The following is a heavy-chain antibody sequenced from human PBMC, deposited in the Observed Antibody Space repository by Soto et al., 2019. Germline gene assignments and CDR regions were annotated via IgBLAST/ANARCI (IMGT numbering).Heavy chain of an antibody. Sequence: AGSLSISCKGSGYRFTGYWIGWVRQMPGKGLEWMGIIYPGDSDTRYSPSFQGQVTISADKSISTAYLQWSSLKASDTAMYYCARGSMVLFDYWGQGTLVTVSS. D-gene: IGHD3-10*01. CDR3: ARGSMVLFDY. CDR1: GYRFTGYW. V-gene: IGHV5-51*01. J-gene: IGHJ4*02. CDR2: IYPGDSDT.